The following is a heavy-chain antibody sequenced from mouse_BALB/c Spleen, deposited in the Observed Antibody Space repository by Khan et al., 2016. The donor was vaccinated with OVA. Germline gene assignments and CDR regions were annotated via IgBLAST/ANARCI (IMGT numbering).Heavy chain of an antibody. CDR2: ISDGGSYT. Sequence: EVELVESGGGLVKPGGSLKLSCAASGFTFSDYYMYWVRQTPEKRLEWVATISDGGSYTYYPDNMKGRFTISRDDAKNNLYLQMSSLKSDDTAMYYCARGFYGYPFAYWGQGTLVTVSA. CDR3: ARGFYGYPFAY. CDR1: GFTFSDYY. D-gene: IGHD2-2*01. J-gene: IGHJ3*01. V-gene: IGHV5-4*02.